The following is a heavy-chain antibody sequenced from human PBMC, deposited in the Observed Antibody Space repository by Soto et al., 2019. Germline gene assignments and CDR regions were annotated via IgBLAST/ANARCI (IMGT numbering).Heavy chain of an antibody. Sequence: QLQLQESGPGLVKPSETLSLTCTVSGGSISSCSYYWGWIRQPPGKGLEWIGSIYYSGSTYYNPSRKSRVTISVDTSKNQFSLKPSSVTAADTAVYYCASPYGSGRPWGQGTLVTVSS. D-gene: IGHD3-10*01. CDR1: GGSISSCSYY. CDR2: IYYSGST. V-gene: IGHV4-39*01. J-gene: IGHJ4*02. CDR3: ASPYGSGRP.